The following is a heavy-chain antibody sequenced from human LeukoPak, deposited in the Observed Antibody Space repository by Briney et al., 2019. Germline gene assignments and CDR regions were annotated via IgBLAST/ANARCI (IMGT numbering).Heavy chain of an antibody. Sequence: SETLSLTCAVYGGSFSGYYWSWIRQPPGKGLEWIGEINHSGSTNYNPSLKSRVTISVDTPKNQFSLKLSSVTAADTAVYYCARARGWYGEGDYWGQGTLVTVSS. CDR1: GGSFSGYY. D-gene: IGHD6-19*01. CDR3: ARARGWYGEGDY. CDR2: INHSGST. J-gene: IGHJ4*02. V-gene: IGHV4-34*01.